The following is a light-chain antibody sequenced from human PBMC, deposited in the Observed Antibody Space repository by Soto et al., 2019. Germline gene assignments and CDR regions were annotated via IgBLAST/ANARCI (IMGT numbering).Light chain of an antibody. CDR1: SSDVGGYNY. J-gene: IGLJ2*01. CDR3: SSYTSSSTLVV. CDR2: DVS. V-gene: IGLV2-14*01. Sequence: QSVLTQPASVSGSPGQSITISCTGTSSDVGGYNYVSWYQQHPGQAPKLMIYDVSNRPSGVSNRFSGSKSGNTASLTISGLQAEDEADYYCSSYTSSSTLVVFGGGTPLTVL.